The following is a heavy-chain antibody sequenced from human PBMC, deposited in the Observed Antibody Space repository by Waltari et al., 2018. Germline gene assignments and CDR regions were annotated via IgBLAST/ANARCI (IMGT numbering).Heavy chain of an antibody. D-gene: IGHD5-18*01. Sequence: QVQXQQWGTGLLKPSATLSLTCNVSGGSVSGNYWRWIRQSPGKGLVWLGEISPTGTANYSPALKXRLXMSVXXAXNQFSVSLXXVTAXDTALYFWAGXYGSSDSXGQGTLVTVXS. CDR3: AGXYGSSDS. V-gene: IGHV4-34*02. CDR2: ISPTGTA. J-gene: IGHJ4*02. CDR1: GGSVSGNY.